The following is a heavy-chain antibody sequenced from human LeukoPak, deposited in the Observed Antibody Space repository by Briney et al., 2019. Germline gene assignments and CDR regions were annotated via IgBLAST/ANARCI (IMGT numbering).Heavy chain of an antibody. CDR1: GFTFGDYA. Sequence: GGSLRLSCTASGFTFGDYAMSWFRQAPGKGLEWVGFIRSKAYGGTTEYAASLKGRFTISRDDSKSIAYLQMNSLKTEYTAVYYCTRAGVVAATRKPRFDYWGQGTLVTVSS. CDR2: IRSKAYGGTT. CDR3: TRAGVVAATRKPRFDY. D-gene: IGHD2-15*01. V-gene: IGHV3-49*03. J-gene: IGHJ4*02.